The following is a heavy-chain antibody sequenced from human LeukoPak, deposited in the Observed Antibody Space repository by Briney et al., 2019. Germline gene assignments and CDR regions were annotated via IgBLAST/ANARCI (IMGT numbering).Heavy chain of an antibody. V-gene: IGHV3-30*19. CDR3: ARANKYYYGSGSYSYYFDY. D-gene: IGHD3-10*01. CDR2: ISYDGSNK. Sequence: PGGSLRLSCAASGFTFSSYGMHWVRQAPGKGLEWVAVISYDGSNKYYADSVKGRFTISRDNSKNTLYLQMNSLRAEDTAVYYCARANKYYYGSGSYSYYFDYWGQGTLVTVSS. CDR1: GFTFSSYG. J-gene: IGHJ4*02.